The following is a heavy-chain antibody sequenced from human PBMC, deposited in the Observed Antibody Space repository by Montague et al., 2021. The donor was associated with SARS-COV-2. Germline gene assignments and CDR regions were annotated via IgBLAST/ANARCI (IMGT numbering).Heavy chain of an antibody. V-gene: IGHV4-39*01. CDR3: ARLGFVELWLNLGWFDP. Sequence: SETLSLTCSVSGDSIRSSGYYWGWIRQPPGKGLEWIGTVYYIGSTNYNPSLKSRVTMPVDTSKNQFSLELRSVTAADTAVYYCARLGFVELWLNLGWFDPWGQGTLVTVSS. CDR2: VYYIGST. J-gene: IGHJ5*02. D-gene: IGHD3-16*02. CDR1: GDSIRSSGYY.